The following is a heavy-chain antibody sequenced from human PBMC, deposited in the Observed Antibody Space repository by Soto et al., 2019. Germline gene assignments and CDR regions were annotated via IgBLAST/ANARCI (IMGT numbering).Heavy chain of an antibody. J-gene: IGHJ4*02. CDR2: IWSDGNNR. CDR3: VRGDNWNDEASDY. CDR1: GFMFSNHG. Sequence: QVQLVESGGGVVQPGRSLSLSCAASGFMFSNHGMHLVRQAPGKGLEWVAVIWSDGNNRYYADSVKGRFTISRDNSKKTLYLQMNSLRAEDTAVYYCVRGDNWNDEASDYWGQGTLVTVSS. D-gene: IGHD1-1*01. V-gene: IGHV3-33*01.